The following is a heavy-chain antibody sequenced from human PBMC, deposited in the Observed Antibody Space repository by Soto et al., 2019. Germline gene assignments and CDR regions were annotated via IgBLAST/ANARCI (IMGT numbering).Heavy chain of an antibody. V-gene: IGHV1-69*02. D-gene: IGHD1-1*01. CDR2: IIPIRGIG. Sequence: QVQLVQSGAEVKKPGSSVKVSCKASGDTFSSYSISWVRQAPGQGLEWMGRIIPIRGIGNYAQKFQGRVTMTTDKPTSTVYRSLSSLRYGDTAVYYCASRTPARLDNDVCWGQGPVVTVSS. J-gene: IGHJ4*02. CDR1: GDTFSSYS. CDR3: ASRTPARLDNDVC.